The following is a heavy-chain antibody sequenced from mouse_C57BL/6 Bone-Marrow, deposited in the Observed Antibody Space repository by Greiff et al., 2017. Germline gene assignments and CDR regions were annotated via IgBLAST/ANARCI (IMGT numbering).Heavy chain of an antibody. CDR1: GFTFSSYG. Sequence: EVQRVESGGDLVKPGGSLKLSCAASGFTFSSYGMSWVRQTPDKRLEWVATISSGGSYTYYPDSVKGRFTISRDNAKNTLYLQMSSLKSEDTAMYYCARHNTTVVATAPYYAMDYWGQGTSVTVSS. J-gene: IGHJ4*01. CDR3: ARHNTTVVATAPYYAMDY. V-gene: IGHV5-6*01. D-gene: IGHD1-1*01. CDR2: ISSGGSYT.